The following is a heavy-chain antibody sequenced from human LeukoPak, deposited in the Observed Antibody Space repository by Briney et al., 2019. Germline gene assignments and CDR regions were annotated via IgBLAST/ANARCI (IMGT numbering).Heavy chain of an antibody. CDR3: ARRAPADSSGYTNWFDP. V-gene: IGHV4-39*01. CDR2: IYYIGST. CDR1: GGSISSSSYY. J-gene: IGHJ5*02. Sequence: SETLSLTCTVSGGSISSSSYYWVWIRQPPGKGLEWIGSIYYIGSTYYNPSLKSRVTISIDTSKNQFSLKLGSVTAADTAVYYCARRAPADSSGYTNWFDPWGQGTLVTVSS. D-gene: IGHD3-22*01.